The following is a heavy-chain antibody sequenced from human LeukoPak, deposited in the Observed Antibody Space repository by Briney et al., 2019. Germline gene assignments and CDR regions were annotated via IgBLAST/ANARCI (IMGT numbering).Heavy chain of an antibody. J-gene: IGHJ4*02. Sequence: SETLSLTCTVSGGSVSSYYWSWIRQPPGQGLEWIGYIYYSGSTNYNPSLKSRVTISVDTSKNQFSLKLSSVTAADTAVYYWARDRVWDSGSPRYYFDYWGQGTLVTVSS. CDR1: GGSVSSYY. CDR3: ARDRVWDSGSPRYYFDY. V-gene: IGHV4-59*02. CDR2: IYYSGST. D-gene: IGHD1-26*01.